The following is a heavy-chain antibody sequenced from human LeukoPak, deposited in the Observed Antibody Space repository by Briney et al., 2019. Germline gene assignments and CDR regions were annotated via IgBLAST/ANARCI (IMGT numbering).Heavy chain of an antibody. CDR2: INPNSGGT. CDR3: ATVVGGSSSWYPHS. CDR1: GYTFTGYY. Sequence: GASVKVSCKASGYTFTGYYMHWVRQAPGQGLEWMGWINPNSGGTNHAQKFQGRVTMTRDTSISTAYMELSRLRSDDTAVYYCATVVGGSSSWYPHSWGQGTLVTVSP. J-gene: IGHJ4*02. D-gene: IGHD6-13*01. V-gene: IGHV1-2*02.